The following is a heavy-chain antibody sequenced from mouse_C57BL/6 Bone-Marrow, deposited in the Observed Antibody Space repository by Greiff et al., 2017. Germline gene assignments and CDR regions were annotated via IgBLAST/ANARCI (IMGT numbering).Heavy chain of an antibody. CDR1: GYTFTSYG. Sequence: QVHLQQSGAELARPGASVKLSCKASGYTFTSYGISWVKQRPGQGLEWIGEIYPRSGNTYYNEKFKGKATLTADKSSSTAYMELRSLTSEDSAVYFCARETVDDYDKYWFAYWGQGTLVTVSA. V-gene: IGHV1-81*01. J-gene: IGHJ3*01. D-gene: IGHD2-4*01. CDR3: ARETVDDYDKYWFAY. CDR2: IYPRSGNT.